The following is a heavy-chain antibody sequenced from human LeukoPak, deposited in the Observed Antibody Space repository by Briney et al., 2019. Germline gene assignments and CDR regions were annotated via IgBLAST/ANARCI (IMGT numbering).Heavy chain of an antibody. J-gene: IGHJ5*02. CDR1: GYTFTGYY. V-gene: IGHV1-2*02. CDR3: ARVSPYPGSSSWRAGSLDP. D-gene: IGHD6-13*01. CDR2: INPNSGGT. Sequence: GASVKVSCKASGYTFTGYYMHWVRQAPGQGLEWMGWINPNSGGTNYAQKFQGRVTMTRDTSISTAYMELSRLRSDDTAVYYCARVSPYPGSSSWRAGSLDPWGQGTLVTVSS.